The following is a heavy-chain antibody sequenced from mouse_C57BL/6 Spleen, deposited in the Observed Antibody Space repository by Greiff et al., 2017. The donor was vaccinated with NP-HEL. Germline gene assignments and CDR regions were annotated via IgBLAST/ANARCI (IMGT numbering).Heavy chain of an antibody. CDR3: TTTMAYYFDY. Sequence: EVQLQQSGAELVRPGASVKLSCTASGFNIKDDYMHWVKQRPEQGLEWIGWIDPENGDTEYATKFQGKATITADTSSNTAYLQLSSLTSEDTAVYCSTTTMAYYFDYWGQGTTLTVSS. D-gene: IGHD1-1*02. V-gene: IGHV14-4*01. CDR2: IDPENGDT. J-gene: IGHJ2*01. CDR1: GFNIKDDY.